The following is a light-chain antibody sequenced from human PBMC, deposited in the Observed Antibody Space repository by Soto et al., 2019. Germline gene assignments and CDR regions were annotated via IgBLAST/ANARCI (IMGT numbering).Light chain of an antibody. CDR1: QDISRN. J-gene: IGKJ2*01. Sequence: DIQMTQSPSSLSASVGARVTITCQASQDISRNLNWLQQKPGEAPKLLIYDASKLETGVPSRFSGSGSGTEYTLTITSLQPEDLATYFCQQYQNLPYTFGQVTKLEIK. CDR2: DAS. CDR3: QQYQNLPYT. V-gene: IGKV1-33*01.